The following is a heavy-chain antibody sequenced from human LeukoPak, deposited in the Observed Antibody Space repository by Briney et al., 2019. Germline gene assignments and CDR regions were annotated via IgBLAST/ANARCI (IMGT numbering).Heavy chain of an antibody. D-gene: IGHD3-10*01. CDR2: MNPNSGIT. CDR3: TRWAITMVRGVIITYAFDI. Sequence: GSVKVSCKASGYTFTSYDINWVRQTTGQGLEWMGWMNPNSGITGYAQKLQGRVTMTRNTSISTAYMELSSLRSEDTAVYYWTRWAITMVRGVIITYAFDIWGQGTMVTVSS. J-gene: IGHJ3*02. CDR1: GYTFTSYD. V-gene: IGHV1-8*01.